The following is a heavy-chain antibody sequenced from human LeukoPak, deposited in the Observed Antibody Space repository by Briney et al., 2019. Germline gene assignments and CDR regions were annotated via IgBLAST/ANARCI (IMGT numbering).Heavy chain of an antibody. CDR2: IYYSGST. V-gene: IGHV4-61*01. D-gene: IGHD3-16*01. J-gene: IGHJ3*02. CDR3: ARERQRGAVAFDI. Sequence: SETLSLTCTVSGGSVSSGSYYWTWIRQPPGKGLEWIGNIYYSGSTNYNPSLKSRVTISVDTSKNQFSLKLSSVTAADTAVYYCARERQRGAVAFDIWGQGTMVTVSS. CDR1: GGSVSSGSYY.